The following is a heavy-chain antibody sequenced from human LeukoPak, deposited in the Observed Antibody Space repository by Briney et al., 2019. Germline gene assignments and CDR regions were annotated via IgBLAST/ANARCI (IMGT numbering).Heavy chain of an antibody. Sequence: SETLSLTCTVSGGSISSGSYYWSWIRQPAGKGLEWIGRIYTSGSINYNPSLKSRVTISVDTSKNQFSLKLSSVTAADTAVYYCARHGMPWAGYMDVWGKGTTVTVSS. D-gene: IGHD1-26*01. J-gene: IGHJ6*03. CDR1: GGSISSGSYY. V-gene: IGHV4-61*02. CDR3: ARHGMPWAGYMDV. CDR2: IYTSGSI.